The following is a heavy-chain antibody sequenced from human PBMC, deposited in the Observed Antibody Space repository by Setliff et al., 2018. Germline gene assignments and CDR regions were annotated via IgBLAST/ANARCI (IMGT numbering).Heavy chain of an antibody. J-gene: IGHJ4*02. CDR1: GDSISGYF. CDR3: ARDQFSSGWYGPPESYFDC. V-gene: IGHV4-59*01. D-gene: IGHD6-19*01. CDR2: IQKRGSTTT. Sequence: PSETLSLTCIVSGDSISGYFWSWVRQALGKGLEWIGYIQKRGSTTTKYNPSLGSRISMSIDTSKNQFSLQLSSVSDGDTAVYYCARDQFSSGWYGPPESYFDCWGQGTQVTSPQ.